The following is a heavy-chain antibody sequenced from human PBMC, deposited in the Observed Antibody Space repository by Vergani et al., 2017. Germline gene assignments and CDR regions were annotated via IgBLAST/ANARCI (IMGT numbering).Heavy chain of an antibody. CDR1: GYTFTSYG. Sequence: QVQLVQSGAEVKKPGASVKVSCKASGYTFTSYGISWVRQAPGQGLEWMGWISAYNGNTNYAQKLQGRVTMTTDTSTSTAYRELRSLRSDDTAVYYCGIWSSTSWDWFDPWGQRTLVTVSS. D-gene: IGHD2-2*01. V-gene: IGHV1-18*01. J-gene: IGHJ5*02. CDR2: ISAYNGNT. CDR3: GIWSSTSWDWFDP.